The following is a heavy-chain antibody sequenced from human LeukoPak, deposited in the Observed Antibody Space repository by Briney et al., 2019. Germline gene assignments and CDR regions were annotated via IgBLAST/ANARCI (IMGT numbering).Heavy chain of an antibody. CDR2: INPNSGGT. D-gene: IGHD6-13*01. V-gene: IGHV1-2*02. CDR1: GYTFTGYY. CDR3: AREAAAAGENYFDY. J-gene: IGHJ4*02. Sequence: ASVKVSCKASGYTFTGYYMHWVRQAPGQGLEWMGWINPNSGGTSYAEIFQGRVTMTRDMSISTAYMELSRLRSDDTAVYYCAREAAAAGENYFDYWGQGTLVTVSS.